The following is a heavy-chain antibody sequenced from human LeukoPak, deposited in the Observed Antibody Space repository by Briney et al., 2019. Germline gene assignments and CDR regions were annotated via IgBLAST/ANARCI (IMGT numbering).Heavy chain of an antibody. CDR1: GYTFTDYY. J-gene: IGHJ4*02. CDR3: ARANFLYCSSSTCLFDY. Sequence: GASVKVSFKASGYTFTDYYMHWVRPPPGQGCEWMGWINPNDGDTNYTQKFQGRVTMTRDTSISTAHMEVSRLRSDDTAVYYCARANFLYCSSSTCLFDYWGQGTLVTVSS. D-gene: IGHD2-2*01. V-gene: IGHV1-2*02. CDR2: INPNDGDT.